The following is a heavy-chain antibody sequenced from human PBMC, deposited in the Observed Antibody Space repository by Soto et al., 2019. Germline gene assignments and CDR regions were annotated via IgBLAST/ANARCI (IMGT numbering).Heavy chain of an antibody. CDR2: INSDGSST. V-gene: IGHV3-74*01. D-gene: IGHD3-3*01. CDR3: ARNYDFWSGYDYGMDV. Sequence: GGSLRLSCAASGFTFSSYWMHWVRQAPGKGLVLVSRINSDGSSTSYADSVKGRFTISRDNAKNTLYLQMNSLRAEDTAVYYCARNYDFWSGYDYGMDVWGQGTTVTVSS. CDR1: GFTFSSYW. J-gene: IGHJ6*02.